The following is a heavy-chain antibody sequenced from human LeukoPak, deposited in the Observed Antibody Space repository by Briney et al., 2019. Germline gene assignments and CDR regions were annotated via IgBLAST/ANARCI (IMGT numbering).Heavy chain of an antibody. V-gene: IGHV3-15*01. CDR1: GFTFSNAW. D-gene: IGHD6-19*01. J-gene: IGHJ4*02. Sequence: GSLRLSCAASGFTFSNAWMSWVRQAPGKGLEWVGRIKSKTDGGTTDYAAPVKGRFTISRDGSKNTLYLQMNSLRAEDTALYYCAKDAQGLVRGGIYFDFWGQGSLVTVSS. CDR2: IKSKTDGGTT. CDR3: AKDAQGLVRGGIYFDF.